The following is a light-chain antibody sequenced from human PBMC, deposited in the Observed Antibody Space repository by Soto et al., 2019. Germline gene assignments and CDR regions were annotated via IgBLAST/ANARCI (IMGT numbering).Light chain of an antibody. CDR3: RSYDSRLSGSV. CDR2: VNI. Sequence: QSVLTQPPSVSGAQGQRVTISCTGSSSNIGANYDVHWYQHLPGTAPKLLIYVNINRPSGVPDRFSGSKSGTSASLAITGLQAEDEADYYCRSYDSRLSGSVFGGGTKVTVL. V-gene: IGLV1-40*01. CDR1: SSNIGANYD. J-gene: IGLJ3*02.